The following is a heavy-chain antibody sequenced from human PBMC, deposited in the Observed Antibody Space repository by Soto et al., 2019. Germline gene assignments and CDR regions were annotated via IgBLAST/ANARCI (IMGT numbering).Heavy chain of an antibody. CDR2: IYYSGST. D-gene: IGHD1-26*01. V-gene: IGHV4-39*01. CDR3: ARHRSRAAVGAHAFDI. Sequence: QLQLQESGPGLVKPSETLSLTCTVSGGSISSSSYYWGWIRQPPGKGLEWIGRIYYSGSTYYNPSLKSRVNISVDTSKNQFSLKLGSVTAADTAVYDCARHRSRAAVGAHAFDIWGQGTMVTVSS. CDR1: GGSISSSSYY. J-gene: IGHJ3*02.